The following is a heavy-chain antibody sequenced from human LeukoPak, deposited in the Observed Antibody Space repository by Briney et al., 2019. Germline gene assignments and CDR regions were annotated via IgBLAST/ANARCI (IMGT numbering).Heavy chain of an antibody. CDR2: IKQDGSEK. CDR3: ARDNIWAFDI. J-gene: IGHJ3*02. V-gene: IGHV3-7*03. CDR1: GFTFSSDW. Sequence: GGSLRLSCAASGFTFSSDWMTWVRQAPGKGLEWVANIKQDGSEKYYVDSVKGRFTISRDDAKTSVYLQMNSLRDGDTAIYYCARDNIWAFDIWGQGTMVTVSS. D-gene: IGHD3-9*01.